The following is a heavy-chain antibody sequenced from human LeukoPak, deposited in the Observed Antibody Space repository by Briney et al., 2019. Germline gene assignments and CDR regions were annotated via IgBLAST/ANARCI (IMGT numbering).Heavy chain of an antibody. CDR1: GGTFSSYA. CDR3: AASRGYTVVTPGIRGIFDY. CDR2: IIPIFGTA. D-gene: IGHD4-23*01. V-gene: IGHV1-69*13. J-gene: IGHJ4*02. Sequence: ASVKVSCKASGGTFSSYAISWVRQAPGQGLEWMGGIIPIFGTADYAQKFQGRVTITADESTSTAYMELSSLRSEDTAVYYCAASRGYTVVTPGIRGIFDYWGQGTLVTVSS.